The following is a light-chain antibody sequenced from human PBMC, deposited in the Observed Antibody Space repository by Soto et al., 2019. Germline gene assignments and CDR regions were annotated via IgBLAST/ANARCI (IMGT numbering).Light chain of an antibody. CDR2: DVS. CDR3: SSYTSSSTLVV. J-gene: IGLJ2*01. Sequence: QSVLTQPASVSGSPGLSITISCTGTSSDVGGYNYVSWYQQHPGKAPKLMIYDVSNRPSGVSNRFSGSKSGNTAYLTISGLQAEDEADYYCSSYTSSSTLVVFGGGTKLTVL. CDR1: SSDVGGYNY. V-gene: IGLV2-14*01.